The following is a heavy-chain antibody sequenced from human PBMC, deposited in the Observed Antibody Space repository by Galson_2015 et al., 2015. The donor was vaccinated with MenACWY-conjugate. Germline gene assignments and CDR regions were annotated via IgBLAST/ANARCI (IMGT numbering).Heavy chain of an antibody. CDR2: ISISSSYI. CDR3: ARDYARLEWLSAYYFDY. Sequence: SLRLSCAASGFIFSSHTMNWVRQAPGKGLEWVSSISISSSYIYYADSVKGRFTISRDNAKNSLYLQMNSLTAEDTAVYYGARDYARLEWLSAYYFDYWGQGTPVTVSS. J-gene: IGHJ4*02. V-gene: IGHV3-21*01. CDR1: GFIFSSHT. D-gene: IGHD3-3*01.